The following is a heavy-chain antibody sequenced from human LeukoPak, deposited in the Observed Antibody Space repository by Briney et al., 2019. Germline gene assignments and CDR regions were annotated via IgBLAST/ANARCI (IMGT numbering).Heavy chain of an antibody. CDR2: IYSGGST. CDR3: ARGTVTMVDY. D-gene: IGHD3-10*01. Sequence: GGSLRLSCAASGFTVGSNYMSWVRQAPGRGLEWVPVIYSGGSTYYADSVKGRFTISRDNSKNTLFLQMNSLRAGDTAVYYCARGTVTMVDYWGQGTLVTVSS. J-gene: IGHJ4*02. CDR1: GFTVGSNY. V-gene: IGHV3-66*01.